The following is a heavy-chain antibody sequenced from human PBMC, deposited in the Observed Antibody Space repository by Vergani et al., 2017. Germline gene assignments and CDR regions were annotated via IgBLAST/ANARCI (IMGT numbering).Heavy chain of an antibody. CDR3: ASATVVLLCAFDI. Sequence: QLQLQESGPGLVKPSETLSLTCTVSGGSISSSSYYWGWIRQPPGKGLEWIGSIYYSGSTYYNPSLKSRVTISVDTSKNQFSLKLSSVTAADTAVYYCASATVVLLCAFDIWGQGTMVTVSS. J-gene: IGHJ3*02. D-gene: IGHD3-10*01. V-gene: IGHV4-39*01. CDR1: GGSISSSSYY. CDR2: IYYSGST.